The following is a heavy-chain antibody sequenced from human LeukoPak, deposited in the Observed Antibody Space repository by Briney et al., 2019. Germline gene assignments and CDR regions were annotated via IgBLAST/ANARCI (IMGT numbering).Heavy chain of an antibody. Sequence: SQTLSLTCTVSSGSISSGSYYWSWIRQPAGKGLEWIGRIYTSGSTNYNPSLKSRVTISVKTSKTQFSLKLSSVTAATTAVYYWARDVTGTTSDYWGQGTLVTVSS. D-gene: IGHD1-7*01. V-gene: IGHV4-61*02. CDR3: ARDVTGTTSDY. CDR2: IYTSGST. CDR1: SGSISSGSYY. J-gene: IGHJ4*02.